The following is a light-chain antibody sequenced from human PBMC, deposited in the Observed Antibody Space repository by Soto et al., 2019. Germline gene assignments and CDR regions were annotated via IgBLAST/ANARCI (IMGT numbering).Light chain of an antibody. CDR2: AAS. CDR3: QQSYSIPYT. CDR1: QTIRNF. J-gene: IGKJ2*01. V-gene: IGKV1-39*01. Sequence: DIQMTQSPSSLSASVGDRVSITCRANQTIRNFLQWYQQKPGKVPKFLIYAASSLVDGVPSRFSGSGSGADFTLTISSLQPEDFATYYCQQSYSIPYTFGQWTKLDIK.